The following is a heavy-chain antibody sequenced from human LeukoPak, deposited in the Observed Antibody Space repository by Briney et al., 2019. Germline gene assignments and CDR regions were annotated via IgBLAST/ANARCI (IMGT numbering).Heavy chain of an antibody. D-gene: IGHD1-1*01. V-gene: IGHV4-59*01. CDR1: GGSISSYY. CDR3: ARHGTSGTNLNWFDP. CDR2: IYYRGST. Sequence: SETLSLTCTVSGGSISSYYWSWIRQPPGKGLEWIGYIYYRGSTNYNPSLKSRVTISVDTSKNQFSLRLSSVTAADTAVYYCARHGTSGTNLNWFDPWGQGTLVTVSS. J-gene: IGHJ5*02.